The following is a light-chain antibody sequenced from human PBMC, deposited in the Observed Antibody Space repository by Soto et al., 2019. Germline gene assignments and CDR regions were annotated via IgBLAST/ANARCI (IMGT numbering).Light chain of an antibody. CDR3: QQYNSHPYA. V-gene: IGKV1-5*03. J-gene: IGKJ2*01. Sequence: DLQMTQSPSTLSASVGDRVTITCRASQSISIWLAWYQQKPGKVPSLLIYKASSLQTGVSPRFSGSGSGTEFTLTISSLQPDDFATYYCQQYNSHPYAFGQGTKLEIK. CDR1: QSISIW. CDR2: KAS.